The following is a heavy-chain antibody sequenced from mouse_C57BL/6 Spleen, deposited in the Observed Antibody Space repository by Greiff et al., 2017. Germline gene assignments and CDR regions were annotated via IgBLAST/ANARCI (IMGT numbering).Heavy chain of an antibody. J-gene: IGHJ4*01. CDR3: ARGRVRPYAMDY. Sequence: EVHLVESGGGLVKPGGSLNLSCAASGFTFSDYGMNWVRQAPEKGLEWVAYISSGSSTIYYADTVKGRFTISRDNAKNTLFLQMASLGSEDTAMYYCARGRVRPYAMDYWGQGTSVTVSS. V-gene: IGHV5-17*01. CDR1: GFTFSDYG. D-gene: IGHD5-1*01. CDR2: ISSGSSTI.